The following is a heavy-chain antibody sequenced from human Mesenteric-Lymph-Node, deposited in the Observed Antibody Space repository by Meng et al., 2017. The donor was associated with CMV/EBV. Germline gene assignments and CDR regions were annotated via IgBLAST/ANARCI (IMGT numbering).Heavy chain of an antibody. D-gene: IGHD1-26*01. CDR2: ISSSSSYI. Sequence: GESLKISCAASGFTFSSYSMNWVRQAPGKGLEWVSSISSSSSYIYYAGSVKGRFTISRDNAKNSLYLQMNSLRAEDTAVYYCARGLVGATWRGRGVYYFDYWGQGTLVTVSS. CDR1: GFTFSSYS. V-gene: IGHV3-21*01. CDR3: ARGLVGATWRGRGVYYFDY. J-gene: IGHJ4*02.